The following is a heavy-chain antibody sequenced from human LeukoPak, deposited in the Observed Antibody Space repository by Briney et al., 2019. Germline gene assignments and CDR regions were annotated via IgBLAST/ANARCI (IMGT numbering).Heavy chain of an antibody. CDR3: TRDESRSISCYAQ. D-gene: IGHD2-2*01. V-gene: IGHV3-21*01. CDR2: ISSSGNYI. Sequence: GGSLRLSCAASGFTFSGYSMNWVRQAPGKGLEWVSSISSSGNYIYYADSVKGRFTVSRDNAKNSVFLQMNSLRAEDTAVYYCTRDESRSISCYAQWGQGTLVTASS. CDR1: GFTFSGYS. J-gene: IGHJ4*02.